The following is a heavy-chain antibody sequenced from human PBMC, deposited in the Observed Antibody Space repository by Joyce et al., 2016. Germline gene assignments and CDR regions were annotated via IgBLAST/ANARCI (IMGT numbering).Heavy chain of an antibody. CDR3: ARRRSISIFGVVRGGYFDY. Sequence: QVQLQQWGAGLLKPSETLSLTCAVYGGSFSGSYWSFIRQPPGKGLECIGDVNPSGSTNYNPSLKSRVTISIDTSKNQFSLKLSSVTAADTAVYYCARRRSISIFGVVRGGYFDYWGQGTLVTVSS. D-gene: IGHD3-3*01. CDR2: VNPSGST. J-gene: IGHJ4*02. V-gene: IGHV4-34*01. CDR1: GGSFSGSY.